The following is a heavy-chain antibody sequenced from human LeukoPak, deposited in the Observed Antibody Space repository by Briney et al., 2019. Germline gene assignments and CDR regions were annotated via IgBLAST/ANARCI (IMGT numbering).Heavy chain of an antibody. J-gene: IGHJ4*02. CDR1: GFTFSTYG. CDR2: ISSDGSNE. CDR3: ARDRPTLTGYYPFDY. D-gene: IGHD3-9*01. Sequence: SGGSLRLSCAVSGFTFSTYGMDWVRQAPGKGLEWVAVISSDGSNEYYADSVKGRFTISRDNAKNSLYLQMNSLRAEDTAVYYCARDRPTLTGYYPFDYWGQGTLVTVSS. V-gene: IGHV3-30*03.